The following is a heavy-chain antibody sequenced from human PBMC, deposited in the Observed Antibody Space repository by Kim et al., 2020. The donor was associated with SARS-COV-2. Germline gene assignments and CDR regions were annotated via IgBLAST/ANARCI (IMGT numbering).Heavy chain of an antibody. D-gene: IGHD3-9*01. J-gene: IGHJ6*02. V-gene: IGHV1-3*01. Sequence: ASVKVSCKASGYTFTSYAMHWVRQAPGQRLEWMGWINAGNGNTKYSQKFQGRVTITRDTSASTAYMELSSLRSEDTAVYYCARDTVLRYFDWFKDYGMDVWGQGTTVTVSS. CDR2: INAGNGNT. CDR3: ARDTVLRYFDWFKDYGMDV. CDR1: GYTFTSYA.